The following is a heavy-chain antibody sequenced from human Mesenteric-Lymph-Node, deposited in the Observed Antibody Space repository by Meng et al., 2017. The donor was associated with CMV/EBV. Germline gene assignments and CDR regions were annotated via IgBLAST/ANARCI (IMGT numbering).Heavy chain of an antibody. J-gene: IGHJ4*02. Sequence: GGSLRLSCAASGFTFSSYWMSWVHQAPGKGLEWVSTISGSGGSTYYADSVKGRFTISRDNSKNTLYLQMNNLRVEDTALYYCAKGADGYFPDYWGQGTLVTVSS. V-gene: IGHV3-23*01. CDR3: AKGADGYFPDY. CDR1: GFTFSSYW. CDR2: ISGSGGST. D-gene: IGHD5-24*01.